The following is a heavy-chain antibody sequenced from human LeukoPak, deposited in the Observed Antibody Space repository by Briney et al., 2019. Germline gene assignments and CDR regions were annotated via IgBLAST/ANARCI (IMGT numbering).Heavy chain of an antibody. V-gene: IGHV3-33*01. J-gene: IGHJ4*02. CDR3: VRGQPGVAAAGNLDY. CDR1: GFTFSSYA. CDR2: IWSDGNNK. Sequence: PGGSLRLSCAASGFTFSSYAMHWVRQAPGKGLEWVAIIWSDGNNKYYADSVEGRFTISRDTSKNTLFLQMNSLRAEDTAVYYCVRGQPGVAAAGNLDYWGQGTLVTVSS. D-gene: IGHD6-13*01.